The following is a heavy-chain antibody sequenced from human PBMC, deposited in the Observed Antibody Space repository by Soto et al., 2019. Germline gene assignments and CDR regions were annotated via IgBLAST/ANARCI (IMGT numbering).Heavy chain of an antibody. Sequence: QVQLVQSGAEVKKPGASVKVSCQTSGYTFTSHGLSWVRQTPGQGLEWIGWISPYNGNTNYAQKFQGRVTMTTDTSTNTAYMELRSLRSDDTAIYYCARGYYDSPHWDSWGQGTLVTVSS. J-gene: IGHJ4*02. CDR2: ISPYNGNT. D-gene: IGHD3-3*01. V-gene: IGHV1-18*04. CDR3: ARGYYDSPHWDS. CDR1: GYTFTSHG.